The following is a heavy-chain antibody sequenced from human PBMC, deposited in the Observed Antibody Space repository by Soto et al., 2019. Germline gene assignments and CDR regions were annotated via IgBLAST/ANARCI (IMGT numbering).Heavy chain of an antibody. CDR1: GFTFSSYA. V-gene: IGHV3-23*01. CDR2: MSGSGGNT. CDR3: AKGAGSDSGRY. Sequence: ESGGGLVQPGGSLRLSCAASGFTFSSYAMNWVRQTPGRGLEWVSAMSGSGGNTYYADSVKGRFTISRDNSRDTLFLQMNSLRADDTAVYYCAKGAGSDSGRYWGQGTLVTVSS. J-gene: IGHJ4*02. D-gene: IGHD3-10*01.